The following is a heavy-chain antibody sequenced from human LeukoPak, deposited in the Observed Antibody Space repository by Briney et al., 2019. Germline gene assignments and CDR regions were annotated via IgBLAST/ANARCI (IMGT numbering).Heavy chain of an antibody. CDR2: ISWNSGSI. CDR1: GFTFDDYA. CDR3: AKDIGGPLDYYYGMDV. D-gene: IGHD6-25*01. V-gene: IGHV3-9*01. Sequence: PGRSLRLSCAASGFTFDDYAMPWVRQAPGKGLEWVSGISWNSGSIGYADSVKGRFTISRDNAKNSLCLQMNSLRAEDTALYYCAKDIGGPLDYYYGMDVWGQGTTVTVSS. J-gene: IGHJ6*02.